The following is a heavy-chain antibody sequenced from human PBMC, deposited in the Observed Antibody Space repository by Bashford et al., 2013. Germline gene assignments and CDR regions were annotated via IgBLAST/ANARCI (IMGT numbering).Heavy chain of an antibody. J-gene: IGHJ6*02. CDR2: ISFDGSNK. CDR1: GFTFNSYA. V-gene: IGHV3-30-3*01. CDR3: VREGTTIFGVANYGMDV. Sequence: GSLRLSCAASGFTFNSYAMYWVRQAPGKGLEWVAVISFDGSNKYYTESVKGRFTISRDNSKNTLYLQMNSLRAEDTAVYYCVREGTTIFGVANYGMDVWGQGTTVTVSS. D-gene: IGHD3-3*01.